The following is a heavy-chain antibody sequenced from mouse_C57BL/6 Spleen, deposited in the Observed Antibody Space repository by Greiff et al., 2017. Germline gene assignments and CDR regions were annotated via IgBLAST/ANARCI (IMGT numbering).Heavy chain of an antibody. D-gene: IGHD2-4*01. Sequence: EVQLQQSGPELVKPGASVKIPCKASGYTFTDYNMDWVKQSHGKSLEWIGDINPNNGGTIYNQKFKGKATLTVDKSASTAYMELRSLTSEDTAVYYCARDDYGWFAYWGQGTLVTVSA. J-gene: IGHJ3*01. CDR3: ARDDYGWFAY. CDR2: INPNNGGT. CDR1: GYTFTDYN. V-gene: IGHV1-18*01.